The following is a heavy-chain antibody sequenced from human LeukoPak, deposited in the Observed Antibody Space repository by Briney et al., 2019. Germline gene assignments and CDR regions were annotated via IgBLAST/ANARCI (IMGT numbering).Heavy chain of an antibody. D-gene: IGHD6-6*01. J-gene: IGHJ4*02. CDR2: IYYSGST. CDR3: ARSLTSSSFWDY. V-gene: IGHV4-61*08. CDR1: GGSISSGGYS. Sequence: PSETLSLTCAVSGGSISSGGYSWSWIRQPPGKGLEWIGYIYYSGSTNYNPSLKSRVTISVDTSKNQFSLKLSSVTAADTAVYYCARSLTSSSFWDYWGQGTLVTVSS.